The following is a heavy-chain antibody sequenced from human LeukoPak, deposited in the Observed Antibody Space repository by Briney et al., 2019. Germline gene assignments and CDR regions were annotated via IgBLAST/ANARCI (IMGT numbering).Heavy chain of an antibody. CDR1: RYIFTGFN. V-gene: IGHV1-2*06. Sequence: ASVKVSCKASRYIFTGFNFHWVRQAPGQGLEWMGRINADSGGTDLAQKFQGRITMTRDTSVSTTYMELTGLISDDTAIYYCARQADYLDNSGHNYVGGLNPWGRGTLVTVSS. CDR2: INADSGGT. CDR3: ARQADYLDNSGHNYVGGLNP. J-gene: IGHJ5*02. D-gene: IGHD3-22*01.